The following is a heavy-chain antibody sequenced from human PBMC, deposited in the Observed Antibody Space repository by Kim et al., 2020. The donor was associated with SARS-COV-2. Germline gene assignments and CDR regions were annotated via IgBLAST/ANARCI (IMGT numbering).Heavy chain of an antibody. CDR1: GFTFSGSA. J-gene: IGHJ1*01. CDR3: TRLDYYDSSGYPLGFQH. V-gene: IGHV3-73*01. Sequence: GGSLRLSCAASGFTFSGSAMHWVRQASGKGLEWVGRIRSKANSYATAYAASVKGRFTISRDDSKNTAYLQMNSLKTEDTAVYYCTRLDYYDSSGYPLGFQHWGQGTLVTVSS. CDR2: IRSKANSYAT. D-gene: IGHD3-22*01.